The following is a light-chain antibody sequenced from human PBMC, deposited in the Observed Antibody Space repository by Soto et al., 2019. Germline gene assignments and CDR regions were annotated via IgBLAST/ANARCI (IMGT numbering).Light chain of an antibody. CDR2: DAY. J-gene: IGKJ5*01. CDR3: QQRHMWPIT. V-gene: IGKV3-11*01. CDR1: RSFRGL. Sequence: EVVLTQSPVTLSLSPGERATTSCWARRSFRGLLAWYQQKPGQAPRLLIYDAYNRATGIPPRFSGSGSGTDFTLTISSLEPEDSAVYYCQQRHMWPITFGQGTRLEI.